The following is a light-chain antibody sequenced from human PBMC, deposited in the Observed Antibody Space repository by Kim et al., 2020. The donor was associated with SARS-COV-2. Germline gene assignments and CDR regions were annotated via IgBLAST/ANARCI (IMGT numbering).Light chain of an antibody. Sequence: SPGERAPLSCRASQSVSSNLAWYQQTPGQAPRLLIYGASTRATGIPVRFSGSGSGTEFTLTISSLQSEDFAVYYCQQYNNWPPMYTFGQGTKLEI. CDR2: GAS. CDR3: QQYNNWPPMYT. CDR1: QSVSSN. J-gene: IGKJ2*01. V-gene: IGKV3-15*01.